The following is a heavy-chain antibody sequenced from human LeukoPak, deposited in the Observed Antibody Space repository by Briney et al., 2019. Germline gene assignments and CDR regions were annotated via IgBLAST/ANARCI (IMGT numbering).Heavy chain of an antibody. CDR3: VRFGACTSSFCSTSGWVTFDY. V-gene: IGHV3-11*04. J-gene: IGHJ4*02. Sequence: GGSLRLSCAASGLTVSSNYMSWVRQAPGKGLEWVSYISSSGDTIYYADSVKGRFTISRDNAKNSLYLQMNSLRAEDTAVYYCVRFGACTSSFCSTSGWVTFDYWGQGTLVTVSS. CDR1: GLTVSSNY. D-gene: IGHD6-19*01. CDR2: ISSSGDTI.